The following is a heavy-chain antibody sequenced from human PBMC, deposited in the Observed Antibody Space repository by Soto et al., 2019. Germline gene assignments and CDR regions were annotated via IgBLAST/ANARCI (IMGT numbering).Heavy chain of an antibody. CDR1: GFTFSSYW. V-gene: IGHV3-74*01. J-gene: IGHJ4*02. Sequence: PVGSLRLSCAASGFTFSSYWMHWVRQAPGKGLVWISRIREDGSGANYADSVEGRFTISRDNAENMLYLQMNSLRAEDTAVYYCASSHYYGDYAWGQGTLVTVSS. CDR2: IREDGSGA. D-gene: IGHD4-17*01. CDR3: ASSHYYGDYA.